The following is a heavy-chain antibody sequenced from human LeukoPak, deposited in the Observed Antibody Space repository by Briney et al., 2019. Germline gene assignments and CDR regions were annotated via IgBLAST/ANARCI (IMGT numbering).Heavy chain of an antibody. J-gene: IGHJ6*02. D-gene: IGHD3-22*01. CDR3: AKGVGYYDSSGYYSKYYGMDV. V-gene: IGHV3-23*01. CDR2: VSGSGGDT. Sequence: GGSLRLSCAASGLTFSSYNMKWVRQAPGKGLEWVSGVSGSGGDTYYTDSVKGRFTISRDNSKNTLYLQMNSLRAEDTAMYYCAKGVGYYDSSGYYSKYYGMDVWGQGTTVTVSS. CDR1: GLTFSSYN.